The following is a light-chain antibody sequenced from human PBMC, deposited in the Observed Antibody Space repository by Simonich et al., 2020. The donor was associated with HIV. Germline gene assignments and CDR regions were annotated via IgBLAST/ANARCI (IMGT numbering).Light chain of an antibody. J-gene: IGLJ3*02. CDR3: SSYTSSSTLV. CDR2: DVS. V-gene: IGLV2-11*01. CDR1: SSDVGDYNY. Sequence: QSALTQPRSVSGSPAQSVTISCTGTSSDVGDYNYVSWYQQHPGKAPKLMIYDVSGRPSGVPDRFSGSKSGNTASLTISGLQAEDEADYYCSSYTSSSTLVFGGGTKLTVL.